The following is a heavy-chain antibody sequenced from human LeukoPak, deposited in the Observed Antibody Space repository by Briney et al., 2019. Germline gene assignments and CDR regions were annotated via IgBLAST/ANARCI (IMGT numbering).Heavy chain of an antibody. V-gene: IGHV4-34*01. CDR2: INHSGST. D-gene: IGHD3-10*01. J-gene: IGHJ4*02. CDR3: ARGAHGSGSFRRYYFDY. CDR1: GGSFSGYY. Sequence: SETLSLTCAVYGGSFSGYYWSWIRQPPGKGLEWIGEINHSGSTNYNPSLKSRVTISVDTSKNQFSLKLSSVTAADTAVYYCARGAHGSGSFRRYYFDYWGQGTLVTVSS.